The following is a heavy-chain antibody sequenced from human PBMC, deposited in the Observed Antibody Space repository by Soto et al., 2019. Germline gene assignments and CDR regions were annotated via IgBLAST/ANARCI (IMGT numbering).Heavy chain of an antibody. CDR1: GYTFTSYD. Sequence: QVQLVQSGAEVKKPGASVKVSCKASGYTFTSYDINWVRQATGQGLEWMGWMNPNSGNTGYAQKFQGRVTMTRNTAISTAYMELSSLRSEDTAVYYCARPNTPDYYYYMYVWGKGTTVTVAS. V-gene: IGHV1-8*01. CDR2: MNPNSGNT. D-gene: IGHD2-2*02. J-gene: IGHJ6*03. CDR3: ARPNTPDYYYYMYV.